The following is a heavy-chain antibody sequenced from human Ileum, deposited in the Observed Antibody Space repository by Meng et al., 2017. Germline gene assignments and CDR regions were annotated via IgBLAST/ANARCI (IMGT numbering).Heavy chain of an antibody. J-gene: IGHJ4*02. CDR1: GFTLSDHY. CDR2: TRDKAKSYTT. Sequence: GGSLRLSCAASGFTLSDHYMDWVRQAPGKRLEWVGRTRDKAKSYTTDYAASVKGRFTISRDDSKDSLYLQMNSLKTEDTAVYYCISPARGKHFDYWGQGNLVTVSS. V-gene: IGHV3-72*01. CDR3: ISPARGKHFDY.